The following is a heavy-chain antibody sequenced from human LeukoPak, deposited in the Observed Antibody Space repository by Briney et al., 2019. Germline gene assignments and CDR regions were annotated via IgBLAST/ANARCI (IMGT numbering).Heavy chain of an antibody. CDR1: GYSFSNYW. Sequence: GESLKISCKGSGYSFSNYWIGWVRQMPGKGLEWMGIIYPGDSDTRYSPSFQGQVTISVDKSISTAYLQWSSLKASDTAMYYCARHPDRSGYYSRGYYYHMDVWGKGTTVTVSS. CDR2: IYPGDSDT. D-gene: IGHD3-22*01. J-gene: IGHJ6*03. V-gene: IGHV5-51*01. CDR3: ARHPDRSGYYSRGYYYHMDV.